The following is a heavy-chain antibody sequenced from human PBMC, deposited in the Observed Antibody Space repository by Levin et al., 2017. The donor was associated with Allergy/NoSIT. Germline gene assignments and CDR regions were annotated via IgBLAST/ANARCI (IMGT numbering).Heavy chain of an antibody. Sequence: GGSLRLSCAASGFTFSSYAMHWVRQAPGKGLEYVSAISSNGGSTYYADSVKGRFTISRDNSKNTLYLQMSSLRAEDTAVYYCVKDKRGYYYGSGSYYNLADYWGQGTLVTVSS. V-gene: IGHV3-64D*06. D-gene: IGHD3-10*01. CDR2: ISSNGGST. CDR1: GFTFSSYA. CDR3: VKDKRGYYYGSGSYYNLADY. J-gene: IGHJ4*02.